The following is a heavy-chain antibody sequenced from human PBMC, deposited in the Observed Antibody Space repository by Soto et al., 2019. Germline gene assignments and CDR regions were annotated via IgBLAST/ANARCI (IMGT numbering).Heavy chain of an antibody. V-gene: IGHV1-3*01. CDR2: INAGNGNT. Sequence: ASVKVSCKASGYTFTSYAMHWVRQAPGQRLEWMGWINAGNGNTKYSQKFQGGVTITRDTSASTAYMELSSLRSEDTAVYYCARYRDRYCTNGVCSTHYYYGMDVWGQGTTVTVSS. D-gene: IGHD2-8*01. J-gene: IGHJ6*02. CDR1: GYTFTSYA. CDR3: ARYRDRYCTNGVCSTHYYYGMDV.